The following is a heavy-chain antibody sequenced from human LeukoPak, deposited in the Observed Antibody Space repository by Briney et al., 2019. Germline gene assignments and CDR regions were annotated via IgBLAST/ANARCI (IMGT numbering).Heavy chain of an antibody. CDR3: AREADYYDSSGYIGFDP. CDR1: GGSISNSGYY. CDR2: IYYSGST. Sequence: SETLSLTCTVSGGSISNSGYYWSWIRQHPGKGLEWIGYIYYSGSTSYNPSLKSRVTIPVDTSKNQFSLKLSSVTAADTAVYYCAREADYYDSSGYIGFDPWGQGTLVTVSS. V-gene: IGHV4-31*03. D-gene: IGHD3-22*01. J-gene: IGHJ5*02.